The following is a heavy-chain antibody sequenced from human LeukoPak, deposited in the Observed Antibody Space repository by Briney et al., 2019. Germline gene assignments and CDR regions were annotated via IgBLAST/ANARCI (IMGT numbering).Heavy chain of an antibody. V-gene: IGHV3-48*03. J-gene: IGHJ4*02. Sequence: PGRSLRLSCEASGFSFSSYEMNWVRQAPGRGLEWSSYISSSGNTVFYADSVKGRFTISRDNAKNSLYLQMNSLRAEDTGVYYCARLGYCSTGACYSLDHWGQGTLVTVSS. CDR1: GFSFSSYE. D-gene: IGHD2-15*01. CDR3: ARLGYCSTGACYSLDH. CDR2: ISSSGNTV.